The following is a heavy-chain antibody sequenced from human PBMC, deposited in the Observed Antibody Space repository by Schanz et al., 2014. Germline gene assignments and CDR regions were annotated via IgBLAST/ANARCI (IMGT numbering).Heavy chain of an antibody. CDR3: AKGRFGELSAFDI. CDR2: IWYDGSNK. V-gene: IGHV3-33*06. CDR1: GFTFSSYG. Sequence: QVQLVESGGGVVQPGRSLRLSCAASGFTFSSYGMHWVRQAPGKGLEWVAVIWYDGSNKYYADSVKGRVTISRDNSKNTLYLQMNSLRAEDTAVYYCAKGRFGELSAFDIWGQGTMVTVSS. D-gene: IGHD3-10*01. J-gene: IGHJ3*02.